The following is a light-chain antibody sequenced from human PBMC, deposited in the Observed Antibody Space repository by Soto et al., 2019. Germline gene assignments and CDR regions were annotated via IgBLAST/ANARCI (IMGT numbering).Light chain of an antibody. Sequence: EIELTQSPGALSLSPGVRATLSCRASQSVSSNSLAWYQQIPGRAPRLLIYGASTRATGIPDRFSGSGSGADFTLTINGLEPEDSALYYCQQYGSSTTFGQGTKLEVK. J-gene: IGKJ1*01. CDR2: GAS. V-gene: IGKV3-20*01. CDR3: QQYGSSTT. CDR1: QSVSSNS.